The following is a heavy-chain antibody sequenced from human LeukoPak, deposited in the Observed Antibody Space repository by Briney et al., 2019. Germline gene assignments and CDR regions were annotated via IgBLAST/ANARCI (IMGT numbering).Heavy chain of an antibody. CDR1: GGSISSGDYY. V-gene: IGHV4-30-4*08. CDR2: IYYSGST. J-gene: IGHJ4*02. D-gene: IGHD3-3*01. Sequence: SQTLSLTCTVSGGSISSGDYYWSWIRQPPGKGLEWIGYIYYSGSTYYNPSLKSRVTISVDTSKNQFSLKLSSVTAADPAVYYCAREVITIFGVVTGLDYWGQGTLVTVSS. CDR3: AREVITIFGVVTGLDY.